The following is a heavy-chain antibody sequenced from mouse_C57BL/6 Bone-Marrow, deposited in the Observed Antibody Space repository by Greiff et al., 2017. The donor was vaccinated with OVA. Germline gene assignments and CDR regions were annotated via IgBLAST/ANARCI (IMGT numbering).Heavy chain of an antibody. V-gene: IGHV1-54*01. Sequence: QVQLKESGAELVRPGTSVKVSCKASGYAFTNYLIEWVKQRPGQGLEWIGVINPGSGGTNYNEKFKGKATLTADKSSSTAYMQLSSLTSEDSAVYFCAREGTLLWDYWGQGTTLTVSS. D-gene: IGHD2-10*01. J-gene: IGHJ2*01. CDR1: GYAFTNYL. CDR2: INPGSGGT. CDR3: AREGTLLWDY.